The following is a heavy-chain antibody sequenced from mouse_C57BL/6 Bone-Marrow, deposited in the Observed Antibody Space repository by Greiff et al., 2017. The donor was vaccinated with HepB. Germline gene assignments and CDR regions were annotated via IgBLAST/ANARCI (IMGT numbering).Heavy chain of an antibody. CDR3: AISIVTTRYYAMDY. Sequence: VQLVESGPGLVQPSQSLSITCTVSGFSLTSYGVHWVRQSPGKGLEWLGVIWSGGSTDYNAAFISRLSISKDNSKSHVFFKMNSLQADDTAIYYCAISIVTTRYYAMDYWGQGTSVTVSS. D-gene: IGHD2-5*01. V-gene: IGHV2-2*01. J-gene: IGHJ4*01. CDR2: IWSGGST. CDR1: GFSLTSYG.